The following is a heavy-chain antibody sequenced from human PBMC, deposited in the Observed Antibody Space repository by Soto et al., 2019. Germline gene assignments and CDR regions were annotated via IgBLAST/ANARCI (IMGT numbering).Heavy chain of an antibody. CDR1: GFTLTNEN. CDR2: ISSRSTFI. CDR3: ARDPPLSMIVVVGVDDF. D-gene: IGHD3-22*01. V-gene: IGHV3-21*01. Sequence: GGSLRLSCTVLGFTLTNENMNWVRQAPGKGLEWVSSISSRSTFINYADSVKGRFTISRDNDKDLVYLQMNSLRAEDTAVYYCARDPPLSMIVVVGVDDFWGQGTLVTVSS. J-gene: IGHJ4*02.